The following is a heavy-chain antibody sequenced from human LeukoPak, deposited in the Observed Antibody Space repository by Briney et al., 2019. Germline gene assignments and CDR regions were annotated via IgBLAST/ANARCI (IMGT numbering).Heavy chain of an antibody. Sequence: QPGRSLRLSCAVSGFSLSKYWMDWVRQAPGKGPVWVSHLNGDGRTTYADSVKGRFTTSRDNAKNTLYLQMDSLRAEDTAVYYCVRENNGIDYWGQGTLVTVSS. CDR1: GFSLSKYW. D-gene: IGHD1-14*01. CDR3: VRENNGIDY. CDR2: LNGDGRT. V-gene: IGHV3-74*03. J-gene: IGHJ4*02.